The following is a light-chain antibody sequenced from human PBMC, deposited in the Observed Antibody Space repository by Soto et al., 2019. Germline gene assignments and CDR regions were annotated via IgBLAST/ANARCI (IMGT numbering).Light chain of an antibody. Sequence: QSALTQPPSASGSPGQSVTISCTGSSSDVGGYNYVSWYQQHPGKAPKLMIYEVSKRPSGVPDRLSGSKSGNTASLTVSGLQAEDEADYYCSSYTSSSTLVFGGGTKVTVL. CDR1: SSDVGGYNY. CDR2: EVS. V-gene: IGLV2-8*01. CDR3: SSYTSSSTLV. J-gene: IGLJ2*01.